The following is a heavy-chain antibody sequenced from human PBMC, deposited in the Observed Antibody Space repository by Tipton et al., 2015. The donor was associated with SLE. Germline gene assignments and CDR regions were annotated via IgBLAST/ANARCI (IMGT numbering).Heavy chain of an antibody. Sequence: TLSLTCTVSGASLKSGSYFWTWIRQPAGQGLEWIGRIYNTGATYYNPSLKSRVSMSVDTSKNQISLRLNSVTAADTAVYYCARVDRGPRNFDLWGHGTLVTVSS. V-gene: IGHV4-61*02. J-gene: IGHJ2*01. D-gene: IGHD1-26*01. CDR3: ARVDRGPRNFDL. CDR2: IYNTGAT. CDR1: GASLKSGSYF.